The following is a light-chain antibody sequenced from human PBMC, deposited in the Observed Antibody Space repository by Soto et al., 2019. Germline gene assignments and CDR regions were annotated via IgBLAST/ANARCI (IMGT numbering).Light chain of an antibody. CDR2: DVS. Sequence: QSALTQPASVSGSPGQSITNSCTGTSSDVGGYNYVSWYQQHPGKAPKLMIYDVSNRPSGVSNRFSGSKSGNTASLTISGLQAEDEADYYCSSYTSSSTLDVFGTGTKVTV. CDR3: SSYTSSSTLDV. V-gene: IGLV2-14*01. CDR1: SSDVGGYNY. J-gene: IGLJ1*01.